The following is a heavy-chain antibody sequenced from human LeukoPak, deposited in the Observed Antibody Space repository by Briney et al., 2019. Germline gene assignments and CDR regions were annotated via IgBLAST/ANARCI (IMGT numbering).Heavy chain of an antibody. CDR1: GDSISSSGYY. Sequence: SETLSLTCTVSGDSISSSGYYWGWVRQPPGKGLEWIASIYYSGSTYNNLSLESRVTISVDTSKNQFSLKLSSVTAADTAVYYCARRPYYYGSGSYLYNWFDPWGQGTLVTVSS. D-gene: IGHD3-10*01. J-gene: IGHJ5*02. CDR3: ARRPYYYGSGSYLYNWFDP. V-gene: IGHV4-39*07. CDR2: IYYSGST.